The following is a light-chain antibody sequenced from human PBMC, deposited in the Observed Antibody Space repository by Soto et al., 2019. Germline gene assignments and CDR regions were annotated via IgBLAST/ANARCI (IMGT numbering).Light chain of an antibody. V-gene: IGKV2-28*01. CDR2: LGS. CDR1: QSLLNSNGYNY. Sequence: DIVMTQSPLSLPVTPGEPASISCRSSQSLLNSNGYNYLDWYLQKPGQSPQLLIYLGSSRASGVPDRFSGSGSGTDFTLTISRVEAEDVGFYYSMQALQAPLTFGQGTKVDIK. J-gene: IGKJ1*01. CDR3: MQALQAPLT.